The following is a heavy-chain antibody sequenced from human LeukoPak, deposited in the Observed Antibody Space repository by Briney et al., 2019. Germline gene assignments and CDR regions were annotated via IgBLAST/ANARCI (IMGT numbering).Heavy chain of an antibody. CDR2: IHNSGST. Sequence: SETLSLTCSVSGGSISGYYWSWIRQSAGTGLEWIGRIHNSGSTNYNPSLKRRVTISVDKLKKQFSLKLSSVTAADTAVYYCARLEFCSGGNCYGDYWGQGTLVTVSS. CDR1: GGSISGYY. CDR3: ARLEFCSGGNCYGDY. J-gene: IGHJ4*02. V-gene: IGHV4-4*07. D-gene: IGHD2-15*01.